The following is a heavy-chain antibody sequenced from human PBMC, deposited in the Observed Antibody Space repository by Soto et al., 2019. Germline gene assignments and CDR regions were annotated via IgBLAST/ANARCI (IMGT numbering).Heavy chain of an antibody. J-gene: IGHJ4*02. D-gene: IGHD3-10*01. CDR2: FDPEDGET. CDR1: GYTLTELS. V-gene: IGHV1-24*01. Sequence: ASVKVSCKVSGYTLTELSMHWGRQAPGKGLEWMGGFDPEDGETIYAQKFQGRVTMTEDTSTDTAYMELSSLRSEDTAVYYCAGFGELPPTFDYWGQGTLGTVA. CDR3: AGFGELPPTFDY.